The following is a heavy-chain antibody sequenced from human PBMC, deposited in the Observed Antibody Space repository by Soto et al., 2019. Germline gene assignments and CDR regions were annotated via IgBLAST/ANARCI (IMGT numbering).Heavy chain of an antibody. CDR2: IYYSGST. Sequence: PSETLSLTCTVSGGSLSSGYYYLSWIRHPPGKGLEWIGYIYYSGSTYYNPSLKSRVTISVDTSKNQFSLKLSSVTAADTAVYYCARAGMTSYDFWSGAITNWFDPWGQGTLVTVSS. J-gene: IGHJ5*02. D-gene: IGHD3-3*01. CDR1: GGSLSSGYYY. V-gene: IGHV4-30-4*01. CDR3: ARAGMTSYDFWSGAITNWFDP.